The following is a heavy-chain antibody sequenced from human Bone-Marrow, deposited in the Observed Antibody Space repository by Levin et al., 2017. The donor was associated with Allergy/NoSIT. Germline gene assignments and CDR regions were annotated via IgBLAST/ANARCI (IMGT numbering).Heavy chain of an antibody. D-gene: IGHD3-10*01. CDR3: ARPITMFRGVDGLGPKYYYNGMDV. Sequence: PSETLSLTCTVSGGSISSSSYYWGWIRQPPGRGLEWIGSVYYNGSTYYNPSLKSRVTISVHTSKNQFSLILSSVTAADTAVYYCARPITMFRGVDGLGPKYYYNGMDVWGQGTTVTVSS. J-gene: IGHJ6*02. CDR2: VYYNGST. CDR1: GGSISSSSYY. V-gene: IGHV4-39*01.